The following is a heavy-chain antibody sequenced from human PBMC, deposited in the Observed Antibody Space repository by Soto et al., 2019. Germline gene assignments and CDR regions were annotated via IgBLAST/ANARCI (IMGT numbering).Heavy chain of an antibody. J-gene: IGHJ4*02. CDR2: VYYSGST. D-gene: IGHD5-18*01. CDR1: GGSVSSGDYY. V-gene: IGHV4-61*08. CDR3: ARERTGYPTFSAY. Sequence: PSETLSLTCSVSGGSVSSGDYYWSWIRQPPGKGLQWIGYVYYSGSTDYNPSLKSRVTISVDTSKNQFSLKLTPVTVADTAVYYCARERTGYPTFSAYWGKGTLGTASS.